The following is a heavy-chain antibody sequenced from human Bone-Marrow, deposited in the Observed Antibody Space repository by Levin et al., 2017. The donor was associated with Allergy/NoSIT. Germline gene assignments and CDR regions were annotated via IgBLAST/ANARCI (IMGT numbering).Heavy chain of an antibody. J-gene: IGHJ4*02. Sequence: SVKVSCKASGGTFSSYAISWVRQAPGQGLEWMGGIIPIFGTANYAQKFQGRVTITADKSTSTAYMELSSLRSEDTAVYYCASLVGLILTGYYSFDYWGQGTLVTVSS. D-gene: IGHD3-9*01. CDR1: GGTFSSYA. CDR2: IIPIFGTA. CDR3: ASLVGLILTGYYSFDY. V-gene: IGHV1-69*06.